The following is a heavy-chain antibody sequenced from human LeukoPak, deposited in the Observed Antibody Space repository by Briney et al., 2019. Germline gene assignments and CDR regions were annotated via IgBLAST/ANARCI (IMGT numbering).Heavy chain of an antibody. CDR2: IRQDGSDK. Sequence: GGSLRLSCAASGFTFNSYWMSWVRQAPEKGPEWLANIRQDGSDKQYVDPVKGRFTISRDNAKNSLYLQMNSLSAEDTAVYYCARHSRGSPIDDWGQGTLVTVSS. CDR1: GFTFNSYW. V-gene: IGHV3-7*01. D-gene: IGHD2-15*01. CDR3: ARHSRGSPIDD. J-gene: IGHJ4*02.